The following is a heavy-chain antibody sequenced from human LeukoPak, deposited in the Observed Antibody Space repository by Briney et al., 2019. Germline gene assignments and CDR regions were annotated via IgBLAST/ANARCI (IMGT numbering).Heavy chain of an antibody. CDR1: GFTFSSYW. J-gene: IGHJ6*02. CDR3: ARDLYYDSSGRYYYYYGMDV. CDR2: IKQDGSEK. D-gene: IGHD3-22*01. V-gene: IGHV3-7*01. Sequence: PGGSLRLSCAASGFTFSSYWMSWVRRAPGKGLEWVANIKQDGSEKYYVDSVKGRFTISRDNAKNSLYLQMNSLRAEDTAVYYCARDLYYDSSGRYYYYYGMDVWGQGTTVTVSS.